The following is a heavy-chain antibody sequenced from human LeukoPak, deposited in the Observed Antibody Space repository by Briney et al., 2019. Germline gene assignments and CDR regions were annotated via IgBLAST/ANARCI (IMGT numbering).Heavy chain of an antibody. Sequence: SETLSLTCTVSGGSISSYYWSWIRQPPGKGLEWIGYIYYSGSTNYNPSLKSRVTISVDTSKNQFSLKPSSVTAADTAVYYCARRGYSYGNFDYWGQGTLVTVSS. D-gene: IGHD5-18*01. CDR2: IYYSGST. V-gene: IGHV4-59*08. J-gene: IGHJ4*02. CDR3: ARRGYSYGNFDY. CDR1: GGSISSYY.